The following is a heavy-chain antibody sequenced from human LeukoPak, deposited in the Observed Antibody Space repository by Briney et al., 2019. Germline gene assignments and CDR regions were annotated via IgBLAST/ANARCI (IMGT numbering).Heavy chain of an antibody. CDR1: GGSISSSSCY. CDR3: ARQGGYYYDSSGYYRTLEFDY. Sequence: PSETLSLTCTVSGGSISSSSCYWGWIRQPPGKGLEWIGSIYYSGSTYYNPSLKSRVTISVDTSKTQFSLKLSSVTAADTAVYYCARQGGYYYDSSGYYRTLEFDYWGQGTLVTVSS. CDR2: IYYSGST. D-gene: IGHD3-22*01. V-gene: IGHV4-39*01. J-gene: IGHJ4*02.